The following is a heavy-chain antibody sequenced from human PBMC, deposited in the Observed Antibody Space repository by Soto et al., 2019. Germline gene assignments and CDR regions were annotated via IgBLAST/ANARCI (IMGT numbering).Heavy chain of an antibody. V-gene: IGHV3-21*01. CDR3: ARDSKCTNGVCYHYYYYDMDV. Sequence: PGGSLRLSCAASGFTFSSYSMNWVRQAPGKGLEWVSSISSSSSYIYYADSVKGRFTISRDNAKNSLYLQMNSLRAEDTAVYYCARDSKCTNGVCYHYYYYDMDVWGQGTTVTVSS. D-gene: IGHD2-8*01. CDR1: GFTFSSYS. CDR2: ISSSSSYI. J-gene: IGHJ6*02.